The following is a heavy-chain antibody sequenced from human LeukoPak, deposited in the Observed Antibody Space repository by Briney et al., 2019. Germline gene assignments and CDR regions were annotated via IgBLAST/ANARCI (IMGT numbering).Heavy chain of an antibody. J-gene: IGHJ5*02. CDR3: AKEYRDIVSHWFDP. CDR1: GFTVSSNY. CDR2: ISGSGGST. Sequence: PGGSLRLSCAASGFTVSSNYMSWVRQAPGKGLEWVSAISGSGGSTYYADSVKGRFTISRDNSKNTLYLQMNSLRAEDTAVYYCAKEYRDIVSHWFDPWGQGTLVTVSS. D-gene: IGHD2-15*01. V-gene: IGHV3-23*01.